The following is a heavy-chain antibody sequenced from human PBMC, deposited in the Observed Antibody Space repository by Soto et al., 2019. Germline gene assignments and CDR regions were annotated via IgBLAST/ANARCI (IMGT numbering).Heavy chain of an antibody. J-gene: IGHJ6*02. V-gene: IGHV3-48*02. CDR3: AREGWPLLQTGMDV. D-gene: IGHD2-15*01. CDR2: ISSSNRTI. Sequence: GGSLRLSCAASGFTFRSYSMNWVRQAPGKGLEWVSYISSSNRTINYADSVKGRFIISRDNVKNSLYLQMHSLRDEDTAVYYCAREGWPLLQTGMDVWGQGTTVTVSS. CDR1: GFTFRSYS.